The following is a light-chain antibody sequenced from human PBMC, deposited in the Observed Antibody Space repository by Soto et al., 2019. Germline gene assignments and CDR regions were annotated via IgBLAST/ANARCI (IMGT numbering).Light chain of an antibody. J-gene: IGLJ2*01. CDR2: GTS. Sequence: QSVLTQPPSVSGAPGQRVTISCTGSSSNIGAGYDVHWYQQLPRTVPKLLIYGTSNRPSGVPDRFSGSKSGTSASLAITGLQAEDEADYYCQSYDSSLSVVVFGGGTKLTVL. CDR1: SSNIGAGYD. V-gene: IGLV1-40*01. CDR3: QSYDSSLSVVV.